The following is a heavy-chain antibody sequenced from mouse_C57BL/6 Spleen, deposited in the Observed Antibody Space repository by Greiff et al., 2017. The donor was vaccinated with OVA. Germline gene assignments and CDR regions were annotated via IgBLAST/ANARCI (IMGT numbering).Heavy chain of an antibody. V-gene: IGHV1-26*01. CDR3: ARRGGNYGYYFDY. CDR1: GYTFTDYY. Sequence: VQLQQSGPELVKPGASVKISCKASGYTFTDYYMNWVKQSHGKSLEWIGDINPNNGGTSYNQKFKGKATLTVDKSSSTAYMELRSLTSEDSAVYYCARRGGNYGYYFDYWGQGTTLTVSS. D-gene: IGHD2-1*01. J-gene: IGHJ2*01. CDR2: INPNNGGT.